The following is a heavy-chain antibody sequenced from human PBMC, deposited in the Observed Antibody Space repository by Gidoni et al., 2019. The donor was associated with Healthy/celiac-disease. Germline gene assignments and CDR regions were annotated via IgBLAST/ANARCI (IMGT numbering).Heavy chain of an antibody. CDR3: ARVLVAGPGHGYYFDY. CDR1: GFTVSGNY. Sequence: EVQLVESGGGLVQPGGSLRLSCAASGFTVSGNYMSWVRQAPGKGLEWVSVIYSGGSTYYADSVKGRFTISRDNSKNTLYLQMNSLRSEDTAVYYCARVLVAGPGHGYYFDYWGQGTLVTVSS. J-gene: IGHJ4*02. CDR2: IYSGGST. D-gene: IGHD3-3*01. V-gene: IGHV3-66*01.